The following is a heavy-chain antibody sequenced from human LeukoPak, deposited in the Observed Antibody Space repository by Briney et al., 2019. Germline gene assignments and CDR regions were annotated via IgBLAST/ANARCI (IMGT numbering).Heavy chain of an antibody. CDR3: AKDAGVVPSAIRDYYYGMDV. Sequence: GGSLRLSCAASGFTFSSYAMSWVRQAPGKGLEWVSAISGGGGTTYYADSVKGRFTISRDNSKNTLYLQMNSLRAEDTAVYYCAKDAGVVPSAIRDYYYGMDVWGQGTTVTVSS. V-gene: IGHV3-23*01. CDR2: ISGGGGTT. CDR1: GFTFSSYA. D-gene: IGHD2-2*02. J-gene: IGHJ6*02.